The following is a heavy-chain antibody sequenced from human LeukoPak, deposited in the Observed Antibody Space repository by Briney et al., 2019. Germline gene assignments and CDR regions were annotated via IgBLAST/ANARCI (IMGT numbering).Heavy chain of an antibody. D-gene: IGHD6-6*01. CDR2: INHSGST. Sequence: SETLSLTCAVYGGSFSGYYWSWIRQPPGKGLEWIGEINHSGSTNYNPSLKSRVTISVDTPKNQFSLKLSSVTAADTAMYYCARALTYSSTSVSAFDIWGQGTMVTVSS. CDR1: GGSFSGYY. V-gene: IGHV4-34*01. CDR3: ARALTYSSTSVSAFDI. J-gene: IGHJ3*02.